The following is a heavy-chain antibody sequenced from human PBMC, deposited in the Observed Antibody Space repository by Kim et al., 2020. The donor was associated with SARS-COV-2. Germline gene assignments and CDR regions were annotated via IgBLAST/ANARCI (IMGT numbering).Heavy chain of an antibody. CDR1: GFIFGNYG. Sequence: GGSLRLSCAASGFIFGNYGMHWVRQAPGEGLEWVAVILYDGSKKYYADSVKGRFTISRDNTKSTLFLLMNNLGPEDTAVYYCAKEKLVENSYYGMDVWGLGTAVTVSS. CDR2: ILYDGSKK. J-gene: IGHJ6*02. D-gene: IGHD1-26*01. CDR3: AKEKLVENSYYGMDV. V-gene: IGHV3-30*18.